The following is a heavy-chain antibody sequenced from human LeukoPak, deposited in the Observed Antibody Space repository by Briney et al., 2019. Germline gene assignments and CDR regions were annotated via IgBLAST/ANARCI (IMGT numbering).Heavy chain of an antibody. J-gene: IGHJ6*03. D-gene: IGHD2-2*01. CDR1: GGSISSYY. Sequence: SETLSLTXTVSGGSISSYYWSWIRQPPGKGLEWIGYIYYSGSTNYNPSLKSRVTISVDTSKNQFSLKLSSVTAADTAVYYCARGGDCSSTSCYGNDYYYYYYMDVWGKGTTVTVSS. V-gene: IGHV4-59*01. CDR2: IYYSGST. CDR3: ARGGDCSSTSCYGNDYYYYYYMDV.